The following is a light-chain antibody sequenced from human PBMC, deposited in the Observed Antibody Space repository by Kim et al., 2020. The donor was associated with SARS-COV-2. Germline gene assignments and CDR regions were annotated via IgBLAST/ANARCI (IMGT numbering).Light chain of an antibody. Sequence: PGERVTLSCRASQSVSSSYLTRYQQKPGQAPRLLIYGASTRATSIPARFSGSGSGTDFTLTISSLQPEDFAVYYCQQDYNLLFGPGTKVDIK. J-gene: IGKJ3*01. CDR1: QSVSSSY. CDR2: GAS. CDR3: QQDYNLL. V-gene: IGKV3D-7*01.